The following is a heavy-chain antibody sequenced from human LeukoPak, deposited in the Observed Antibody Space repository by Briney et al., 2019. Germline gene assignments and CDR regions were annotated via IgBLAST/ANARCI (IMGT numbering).Heavy chain of an antibody. CDR3: ARAEVPAAIKSGAFDI. Sequence: GRSLRLSCAASGFTFSSYGMHWVRQAPGKGLEWVAVIWNDGINKYYADSVKGRFTICRDNSKNPLYLQMNSLRAEDTAVYYCARAEVPAAIKSGAFDIWGQGTMVTVSS. CDR2: IWNDGINK. V-gene: IGHV3-33*01. D-gene: IGHD2-2*01. CDR1: GFTFSSYG. J-gene: IGHJ3*02.